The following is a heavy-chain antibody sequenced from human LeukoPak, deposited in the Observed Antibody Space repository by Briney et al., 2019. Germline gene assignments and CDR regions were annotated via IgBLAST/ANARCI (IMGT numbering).Heavy chain of an antibody. D-gene: IGHD6-19*01. CDR1: GFTFSSYE. CDR2: ISSSGSTI. Sequence: AGGSLRRSGAASGFTFSSYEMSWVRQAPGKGVEWVSYISSSGSTIYYADSVKVRFTISRDNAKNSLYLQMTSLRVEDTAVYYCAKVGFGWYQIDYWGQGTLVTVSS. V-gene: IGHV3-48*03. J-gene: IGHJ4*02. CDR3: AKVGFGWYQIDY.